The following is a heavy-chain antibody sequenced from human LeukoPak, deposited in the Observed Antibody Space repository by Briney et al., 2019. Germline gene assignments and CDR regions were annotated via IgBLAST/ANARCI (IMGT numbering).Heavy chain of an antibody. CDR1: GGSIFSYY. D-gene: IGHD3-22*01. Sequence: PSETLSLTCTVSGGSIFSYYWNWIRQPPGGGLEWIGYIYSYGITSYNPSLRSRATISVATSKNQCSLRLRSVTAADTAIYYCARRAYYDSSGYSPASGYFDLWGLGTLVSVSS. CDR3: ARRAYYDSSGYSPASGYFDL. V-gene: IGHV4-4*08. J-gene: IGHJ2*01. CDR2: IYSYGIT.